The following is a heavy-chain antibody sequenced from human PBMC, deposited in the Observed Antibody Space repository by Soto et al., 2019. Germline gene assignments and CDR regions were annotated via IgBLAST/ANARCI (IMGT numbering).Heavy chain of an antibody. V-gene: IGHV4-39*07. Sequence: SETPSLTCTVPDGSISSSSYYWGWIRQPPGKGLEWIGYIYYSGSTYYNPSLKSRVTISVDTSKNQFSLKLSSVTAADTAVYYCARVYYDFWSGYVQDYYYMDVWGKGTTVTV. D-gene: IGHD3-3*01. J-gene: IGHJ6*03. CDR2: IYYSGST. CDR1: DGSISSSSYY. CDR3: ARVYYDFWSGYVQDYYYMDV.